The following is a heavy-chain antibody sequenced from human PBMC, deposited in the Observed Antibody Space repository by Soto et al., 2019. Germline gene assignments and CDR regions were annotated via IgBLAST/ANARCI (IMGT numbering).Heavy chain of an antibody. D-gene: IGHD6-13*01. CDR1: GGSISGYY. J-gene: IGHJ4*02. CDR2: MYKTGST. Sequence: SETLSLTCTVSGGSISGYYWSWIRQPPGKGLEWIGYMYKTGSTVYNPSFKSRVTISVDTSKNQFSLKLNSVTAADTAVYYCARDSSWYGVDYWGQGTLVTVSS. CDR3: ARDSSWYGVDY. V-gene: IGHV4-59*12.